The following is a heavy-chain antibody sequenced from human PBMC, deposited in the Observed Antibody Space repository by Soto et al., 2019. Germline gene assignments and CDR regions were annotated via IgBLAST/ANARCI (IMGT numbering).Heavy chain of an antibody. J-gene: IGHJ4*02. CDR1: GGSISSSNW. Sequence: QVQLQESGPGLVKPSGTLSLTCAVSGGSISSSNWWSWVRQPPGKGLEWIGEIYHSGSNNYNPSLKRRVTVSVDKCKDQFSLKLSSVTAADTAVYYCASRVSSGWPPSLYYWGQGTLVTVSS. CDR2: IYHSGSN. CDR3: ASRVSSGWPPSLYY. D-gene: IGHD6-19*01. V-gene: IGHV4-4*02.